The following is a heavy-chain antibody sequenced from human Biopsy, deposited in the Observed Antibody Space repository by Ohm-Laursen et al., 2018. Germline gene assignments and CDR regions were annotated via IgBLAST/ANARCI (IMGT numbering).Heavy chain of an antibody. CDR3: ARGGSGSGYYGMDV. J-gene: IGHJ6*02. D-gene: IGHD3-10*01. CDR2: IIPIVGIA. Sequence: SSVKVSCKASGDTFSRSAFFWVRQAPGQGLVYLGRIIPIVGIANHAQTFQGRITLTADKSTFMVYMELSRLRSDDTAIYYCARGGSGSGYYGMDVWGQGATVSVSS. V-gene: IGHV1-69*04. CDR1: GDTFSRSA.